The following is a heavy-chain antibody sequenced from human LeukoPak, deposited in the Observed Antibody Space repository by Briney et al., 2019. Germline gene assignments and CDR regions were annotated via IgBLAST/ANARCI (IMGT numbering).Heavy chain of an antibody. J-gene: IGHJ4*02. CDR2: IYYRGST. V-gene: IGHV4-59*01. CDR3: ASRTYYGSGPDY. Sequence: SETLSLTCTVSGGSISSYYWSWIRQPPGKGLEWIGYIYYRGSTNYNPSLKSRVTISVDTSKDQFSLRLTSVTAADTAMYYCASRTYYGSGPDYWGQGTLVTVSS. CDR1: GGSISSYY. D-gene: IGHD3-10*01.